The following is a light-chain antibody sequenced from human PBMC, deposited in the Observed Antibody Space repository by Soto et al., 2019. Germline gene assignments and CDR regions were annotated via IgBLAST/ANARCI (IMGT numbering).Light chain of an antibody. CDR3: QQYNNWPRT. Sequence: EILMTQSPATLSVSPGERATLSCRASQSVSSNLAWYQQKPGQAPRLLIYGASTRATGIPARFSGSGSGTEFTLTISSLQSEDFAVYSCQQYNNWPRTFGQGTKVEIE. J-gene: IGKJ1*01. V-gene: IGKV3-15*01. CDR1: QSVSSN. CDR2: GAS.